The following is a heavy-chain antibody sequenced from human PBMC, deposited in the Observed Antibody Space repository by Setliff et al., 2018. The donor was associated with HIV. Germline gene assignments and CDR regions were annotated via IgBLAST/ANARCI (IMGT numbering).Heavy chain of an antibody. Sequence: ASVKVSCKASGYTFTRNQIHWVRQAPGQGLEWMGIINPSGGSASYAEKFQGRVTMTSDTSTNTVYMELRSLRSEETAVFSCARDGGDGSGYYYMDVWGKGITVTVSS. J-gene: IGHJ6*03. V-gene: IGHV1-46*01. D-gene: IGHD2-21*01. CDR3: ARDGGDGSGYYYMDV. CDR1: GYTFTRNQ. CDR2: INPSGGSA.